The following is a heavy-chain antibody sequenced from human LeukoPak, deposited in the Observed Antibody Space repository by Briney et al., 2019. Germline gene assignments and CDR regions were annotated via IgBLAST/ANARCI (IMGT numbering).Heavy chain of an antibody. Sequence: ASVKVSCKVTGNTLSEFSMHWVRQAPGQGLEWMGWISAYNGNTNYAQKLQGRVTMTTDTSTSTAYMELRSLRSDDTAVYYCARDLVRDYDILTGTYYYYGMDVWGQGTTVTVSS. J-gene: IGHJ6*02. V-gene: IGHV1-18*04. D-gene: IGHD3-9*01. CDR3: ARDLVRDYDILTGTYYYYGMDV. CDR1: GNTLSEFS. CDR2: ISAYNGNT.